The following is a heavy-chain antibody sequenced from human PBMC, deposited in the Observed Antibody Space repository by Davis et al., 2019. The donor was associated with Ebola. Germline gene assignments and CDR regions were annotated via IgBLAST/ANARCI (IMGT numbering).Heavy chain of an antibody. CDR2: ISYDGSNK. J-gene: IGHJ4*02. Sequence: GGSLRLSCAASGFTSSNYWMNWVRQAPGKGLEWVAVISYDGSNKYYADSVKGRFTISRDNSKNTLYLQMNSLRAEDTAVYYCAKNTAMIFWGQGTLVTVSS. V-gene: IGHV3-30*18. CDR3: AKNTAMIF. D-gene: IGHD5-18*01. CDR1: GFTSSNYW.